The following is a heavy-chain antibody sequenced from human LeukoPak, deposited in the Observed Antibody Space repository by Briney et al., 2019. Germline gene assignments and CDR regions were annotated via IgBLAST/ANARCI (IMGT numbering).Heavy chain of an antibody. Sequence: GTSLRLSCVASGLTFSAYGMHWVRQAPGKGLEWVAVIWSDGSNKYYADSVKGRFTISRDNSKNTLYLQMNSLRGEDTAVYYCASAAGPFDNWGQGTLVTVSS. CDR3: ASAAGPFDN. D-gene: IGHD6-13*01. CDR2: IWSDGSNK. V-gene: IGHV3-33*01. J-gene: IGHJ4*02. CDR1: GLTFSAYG.